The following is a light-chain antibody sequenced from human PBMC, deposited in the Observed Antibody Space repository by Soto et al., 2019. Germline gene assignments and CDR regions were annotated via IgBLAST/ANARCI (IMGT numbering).Light chain of an antibody. V-gene: IGKV1-5*03. Sequence: IQTTQYPSTLSGSVGDRVTITCRASQTISSWLAWYQQKPGKAPKLLIYKASTLKSGVLSRFSGSGSGTEFTFTISSLQPDDFATYSCQQYKSYSFGHGTKVDI. J-gene: IGKJ1*01. CDR3: QQYKSYS. CDR2: KAS. CDR1: QTISSW.